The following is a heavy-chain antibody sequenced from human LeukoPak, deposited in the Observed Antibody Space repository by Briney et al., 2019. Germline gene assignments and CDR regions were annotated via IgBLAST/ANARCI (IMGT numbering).Heavy chain of an antibody. CDR3: ARSVVPAAYYYYYMDV. CDR1: GGTFSSYA. V-gene: IGHV1-69*05. D-gene: IGHD2-2*01. J-gene: IGHJ6*03. CDR2: IIPIFGTA. Sequence: GSSVKVSCKASGGTFSSYAISWVRQAPGQGLEWMGGIIPIFGTANYAQKFQGRVMITTDESTSTAYMELSSLRSEDTAVYYCARSVVPAAYYYYYMDVWGKGTTVTVSS.